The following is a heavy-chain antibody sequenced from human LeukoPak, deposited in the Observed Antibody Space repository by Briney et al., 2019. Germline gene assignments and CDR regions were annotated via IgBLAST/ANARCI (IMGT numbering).Heavy chain of an antibody. D-gene: IGHD6-13*01. CDR1: GFTFSSYG. Sequence: PGGSLRLSCAASGFTFSSYGMHWVRQAPGKGLEWVAVISYDGSNKYYADSVKGRFTISRDNSKNTLYLQMNSLRAEDTAVYYCAKLVIAAAGTAPFDYWGQGTLVTVSS. V-gene: IGHV3-30*18. J-gene: IGHJ4*02. CDR3: AKLVIAAAGTAPFDY. CDR2: ISYDGSNK.